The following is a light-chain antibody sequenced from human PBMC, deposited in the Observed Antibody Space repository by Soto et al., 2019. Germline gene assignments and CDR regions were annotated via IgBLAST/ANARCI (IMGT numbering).Light chain of an antibody. CDR1: QSVSVN. Sequence: EIVLTQSPGILSLSPGDRATLSCRASQSVSVNLAWYQQKPGQAPRLLIYGVSTRATGIPARFSGSESGTEFTLTISSLQSEDFAVYYCQQYNNWPQTFGQGTKVDIK. J-gene: IGKJ1*01. CDR2: GVS. V-gene: IGKV3-15*01. CDR3: QQYNNWPQT.